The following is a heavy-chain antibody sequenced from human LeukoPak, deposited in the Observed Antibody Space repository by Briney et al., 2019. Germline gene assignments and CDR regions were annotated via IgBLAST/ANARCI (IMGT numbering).Heavy chain of an antibody. Sequence: GGSLRLSCAASGFTFSSYAMHWVRQAPGKGLEWVAVISYDGSNKYYADSVKGRFTISRDNSKNTLYLQMNSLRAEDTAVYYCAKGGSIYSNLAFDIWGQGTMVTVSS. CDR1: GFTFSSYA. J-gene: IGHJ3*02. CDR3: AKGGSIYSNLAFDI. V-gene: IGHV3-30*04. CDR2: ISYDGSNK. D-gene: IGHD3-16*02.